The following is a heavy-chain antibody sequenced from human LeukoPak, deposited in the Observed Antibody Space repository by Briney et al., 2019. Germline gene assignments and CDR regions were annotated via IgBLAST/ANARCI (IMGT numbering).Heavy chain of an antibody. V-gene: IGHV5-51*01. Sequence: GESLKISCKGSGYSFTSYWIGWVRQMPGKGLEWMGIIYPGDSDTRYSPSFQGQVTISADKSISTAYLQWSSLKASDAAMYYCARPPDYYDSSGPYYFDYWGQGTLVTVSS. CDR2: IYPGDSDT. CDR1: GYSFTSYW. CDR3: ARPPDYYDSSGPYYFDY. J-gene: IGHJ4*02. D-gene: IGHD3-22*01.